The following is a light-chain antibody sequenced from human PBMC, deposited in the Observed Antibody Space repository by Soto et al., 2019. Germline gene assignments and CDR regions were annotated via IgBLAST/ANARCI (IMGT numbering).Light chain of an antibody. J-gene: IGKJ1*01. CDR2: DAS. Sequence: ETVLTQSPGTLSLSPGERATLSCRASQSVSSSYLAWYQQKPGQAPRLLIYDASSRATGIPDRFSGSGSGTDFTLTISRLEPEDFAFYYCQQYVRSPPSWTFGQGTKVEIK. CDR3: QQYVRSPPSWT. CDR1: QSVSSSY. V-gene: IGKV3-20*01.